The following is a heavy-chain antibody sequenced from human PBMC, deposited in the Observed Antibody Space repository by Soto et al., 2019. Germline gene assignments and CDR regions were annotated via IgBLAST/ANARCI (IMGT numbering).Heavy chain of an antibody. CDR1: GYTFTSYG. V-gene: IGHV1-18*04. J-gene: IGHJ4*02. CDR3: ARGSDYCYWDDY. Sequence: ASVKVSCKASGYTFTSYGISWVRQAPGQGLEWMGWISAYNGNTNYAQKFQGRVTITRDTSASTAYMELSSLRSEDTAVYYCARGSDYCYWDDYCGQGTLVTVS. D-gene: IGHD3-22*01. CDR2: ISAYNGNT.